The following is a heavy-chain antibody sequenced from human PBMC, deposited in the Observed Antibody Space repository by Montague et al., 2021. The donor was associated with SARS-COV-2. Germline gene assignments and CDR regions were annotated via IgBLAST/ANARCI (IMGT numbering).Heavy chain of an antibody. D-gene: IGHD2/OR15-2a*01. CDR3: ARGRTETTFYDYYYYGMDV. Sequence: SETLSLTCAVYGGSFSGYYWSWIRQPPGKGLEWIGEINHSGSTNYNPSLKSRVTISVDTSKNQFSLKLSSVTAADTAVYYCARGRTETTFYDYYYYGMDVWGQGTTVTVSS. CDR1: GGSFSGYY. V-gene: IGHV4-34*01. CDR2: INHSGST. J-gene: IGHJ6*02.